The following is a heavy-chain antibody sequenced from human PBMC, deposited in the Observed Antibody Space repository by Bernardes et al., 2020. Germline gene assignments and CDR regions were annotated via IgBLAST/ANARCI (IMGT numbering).Heavy chain of an antibody. D-gene: IGHD1-1*01. CDR1: GYTFTSYA. CDR2: INAGNGNT. CDR3: ARDQYNWNETYYYGMDV. Sequence: ASVKVSCKASGYTFTSYAMHWVRQAPGQRLEWMGWINAGNGNTKYSQKFQGRVTITRDTSASTAYMELSSLRSEDTAVYYCARDQYNWNETYYYGMDVWGKGTTVTVSS. J-gene: IGHJ6*04. V-gene: IGHV1-3*01.